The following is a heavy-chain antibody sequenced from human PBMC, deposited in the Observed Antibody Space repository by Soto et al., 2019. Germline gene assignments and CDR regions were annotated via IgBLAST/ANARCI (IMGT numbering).Heavy chain of an antibody. V-gene: IGHV1-46*02. D-gene: IGHD2-21*02. CDR1: GYTFNTYY. CDR3: ARGGHIAVVTASFDY. J-gene: IGHJ4*02. Sequence: ASVRVSCKPSGYTFNTYYLHWVRQAPGQALEWMGVIHPSGGGTTYAQKFLGRVTVTRDTSTSTVFMELSSLRSDDTAVYYCARGGHIAVVTASFDYWGQGTLVTVSS. CDR2: IHPSGGGT.